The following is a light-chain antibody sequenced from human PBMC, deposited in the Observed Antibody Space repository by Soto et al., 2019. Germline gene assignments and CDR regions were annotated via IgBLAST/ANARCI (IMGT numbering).Light chain of an antibody. CDR2: SNN. V-gene: IGLV1-44*01. Sequence: QPVLTQPPSASGTPGQRVTISCSGSSSNIGDNTVNWYQQLPGTAPQLLIYSNNQRPSGVPDRVSGSKSGTSASRAISGLQSEDEGDYYCAAWDDGLNGLLFGGGTKLTVL. J-gene: IGLJ2*01. CDR1: SSNIGDNT. CDR3: AAWDDGLNGLL.